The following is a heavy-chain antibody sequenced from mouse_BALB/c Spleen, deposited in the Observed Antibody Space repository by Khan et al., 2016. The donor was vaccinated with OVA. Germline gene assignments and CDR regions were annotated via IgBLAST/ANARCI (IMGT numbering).Heavy chain of an antibody. Sequence: QVQLQQPGPGLVAPSQSLSITCTVSGFSLSRYNVHWVRQPPGKGLEWLGMIWGGGGTDYNSALKSRLSISKDNSKSQVFLKMNSLQTDDTAMYYCARAYYRYDGYYAIDYWGQGTSVTVSS. D-gene: IGHD2-14*01. CDR3: ARAYYRYDGYYAIDY. CDR1: GFSLSRYN. V-gene: IGHV2-6-4*01. J-gene: IGHJ4*01. CDR2: IWGGGGT.